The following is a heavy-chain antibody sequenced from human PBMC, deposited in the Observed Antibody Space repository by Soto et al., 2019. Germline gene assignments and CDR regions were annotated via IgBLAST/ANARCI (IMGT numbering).Heavy chain of an antibody. J-gene: IGHJ4*02. CDR2: ISAYSGAR. D-gene: IGHD2-8*01. V-gene: IGHV1-18*04. Sequence: QVHLVQSGAEVKKPGASVKVYCKASGYTFTSYGVSWVRQAPGQGLEWLGWISAYSGARNYEEKFQGRLSMTTDTSTITAYMELRSLRSDDTAVYYCGRGGGMYTTSWPIDSWGQGTLVTVSS. CDR3: GRGGGMYTTSWPIDS. CDR1: GYTFTSYG.